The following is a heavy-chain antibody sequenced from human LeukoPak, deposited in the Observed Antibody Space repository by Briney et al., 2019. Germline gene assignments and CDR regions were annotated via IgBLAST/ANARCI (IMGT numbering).Heavy chain of an antibody. CDR2: VNRNGVST. D-gene: IGHD3-10*01. J-gene: IGHJ4*02. V-gene: IGHV3-20*04. CDR3: ARDQVRGLSDY. CDR1: GFTFDDYG. Sequence: PGGSLRLSCAASGFTFDDYGMSWVRQAPGKGLEWVSGVNRNGVSTGYADSVKGRFTISRDNAKNSLYLQMNSLRAEDTALYYCARDQVRGLSDYWGQGTLVTVSS.